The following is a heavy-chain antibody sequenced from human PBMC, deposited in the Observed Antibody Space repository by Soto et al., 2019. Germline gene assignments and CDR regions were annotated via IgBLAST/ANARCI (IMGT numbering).Heavy chain of an antibody. CDR2: IIPIFGTA. J-gene: IGHJ4*02. CDR3: AIVYYYDSSGYPYYFDY. CDR1: GGTFSSYA. D-gene: IGHD3-22*01. V-gene: IGHV1-69*12. Sequence: QVQLVQSGAEVKKPGSSVKVSCKASGGTFSSYAISWVRQAPGQGLEWMGGIIPIFGTANYAQKFQGRVTITADESTSIAYMELSSLRSEDTAVYYCAIVYYYDSSGYPYYFDYWGQGTLVTVSS.